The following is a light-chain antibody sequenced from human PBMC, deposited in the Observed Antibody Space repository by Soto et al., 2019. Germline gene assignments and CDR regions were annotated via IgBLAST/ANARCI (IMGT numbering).Light chain of an antibody. J-gene: IGLJ1*01. CDR2: TNN. V-gene: IGLV1-44*01. CDR1: TSDIGTNA. CDR3: ATWHDSFYV. Sequence: QSVLTQPPSASGTPGQRVTVPCSGSTSDIGTNAVNWFQHLPGTAPRLLIYTNNQRPSGVPDRFSGSKSGTAASLAISGLQSEDEATYYCATWHDSFYVFGTGTKLTVL.